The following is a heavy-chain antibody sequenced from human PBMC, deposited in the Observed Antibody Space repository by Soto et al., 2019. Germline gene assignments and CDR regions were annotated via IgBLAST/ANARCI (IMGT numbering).Heavy chain of an antibody. CDR2: ISYDGSNK. D-gene: IGHD3-22*01. CDR3: AKDRDSSGYLFDY. Sequence: PGGSLRLSCAASGFTFSSYGMHWVRQAPGKGLEWVAVISYDGSNKYYADSVKGRFTISRDNSKNTLYLQMNSLRAEDTAVYYCAKDRDSSGYLFDYWGQGTLVTVSS. CDR1: GFTFSSYG. J-gene: IGHJ4*02. V-gene: IGHV3-30*18.